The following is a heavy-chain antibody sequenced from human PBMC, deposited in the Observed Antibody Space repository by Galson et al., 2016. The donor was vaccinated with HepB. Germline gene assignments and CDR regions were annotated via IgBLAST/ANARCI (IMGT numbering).Heavy chain of an antibody. D-gene: IGHD6-19*01. CDR1: GFTFGDYA. CDR3: ARVNGGWYGFDY. V-gene: IGHV3-9*01. Sequence: SLRLSCAGSGFTFGDYAMHWVRQAPGKGLEWVSSISWNSGDIVYADSVKGRFTISRDNAKNSLYLQMNSLRAEDTAVYYCARVNGGWYGFDYWGQGALVTVSS. CDR2: ISWNSGDI. J-gene: IGHJ4*02.